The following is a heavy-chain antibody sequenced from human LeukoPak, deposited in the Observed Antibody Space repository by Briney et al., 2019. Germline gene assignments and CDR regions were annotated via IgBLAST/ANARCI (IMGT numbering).Heavy chain of an antibody. V-gene: IGHV3-23*01. Sequence: PGGSLRLSCAASELHAMTWVRQGPGKGLEWVSAISRSGGSTYYADSVKGRFTISRDKSNNTLYLQMNSLRPEDTAVYYCAKLGGRTPCGDEYYRMDVWGQGTTVTVP. D-gene: IGHD3-10*01. CDR2: ISRSGGST. CDR3: AKLGGRTPCGDEYYRMDV. CDR1: ELHA. J-gene: IGHJ6*02.